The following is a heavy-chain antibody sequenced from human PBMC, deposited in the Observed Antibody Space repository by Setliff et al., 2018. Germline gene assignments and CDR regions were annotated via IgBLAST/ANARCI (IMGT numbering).Heavy chain of an antibody. CDR3: AREAGRGEFYFDY. J-gene: IGHJ4*02. CDR1: GGTFSNSA. CDR2: IIPIRGAA. D-gene: IGHD2-15*01. V-gene: IGHV1-69*10. Sequence: ASVKVSCKAFGGTFSNSAINWVRQAPGQGLEWMGGIIPIRGAADYAQKFQGRVTMTRDTSTSTVYMELSSLRSEDTAVYFCAREAGRGEFYFDYWGQGTLVTVSS.